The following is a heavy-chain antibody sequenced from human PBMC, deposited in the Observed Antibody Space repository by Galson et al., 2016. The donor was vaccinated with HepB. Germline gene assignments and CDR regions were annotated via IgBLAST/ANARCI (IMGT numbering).Heavy chain of an antibody. CDR1: GLTFSSYT. J-gene: IGHJ4*02. V-gene: IGHV3-21*01. Sequence: SLRLSCAASGLTFSSYTLRWVRQAPGKGPEWVSLISSTSEFLFYADPVTGRFTISRDNAKNSVYLQMNRLRAEGTAVYYCAIFWGDGYNSLDHWGQGTLLTVSS. CDR2: ISSTSEFL. CDR3: AIFWGDGYNSLDH. D-gene: IGHD5-24*01.